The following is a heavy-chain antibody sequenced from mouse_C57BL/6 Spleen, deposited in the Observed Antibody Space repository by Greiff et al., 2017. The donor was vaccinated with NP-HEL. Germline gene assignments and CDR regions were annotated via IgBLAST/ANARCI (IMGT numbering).Heavy chain of an antibody. CDR1: GYTFTSYW. V-gene: IGHV1-52*01. CDR2: IDPSDSET. J-gene: IGHJ3*01. CDR3: ARTGYGKAWFAY. D-gene: IGHD2-1*01. Sequence: QVQLQQPGAELVRPGSSVKLSCKASGYTFTSYWMHWVKQRPIQGLEWIGNIDPSDSETYYNQKFKDKATLTVDKSSSTAYMQLSSLTSEDSAVYYCARTGYGKAWFAYWGQGTLVTVSA.